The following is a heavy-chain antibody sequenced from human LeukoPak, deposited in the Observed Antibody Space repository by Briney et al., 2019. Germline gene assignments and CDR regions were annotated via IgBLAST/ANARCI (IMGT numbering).Heavy chain of an antibody. CDR2: ITASGTAM. V-gene: IGHV3-48*02. J-gene: IGHJ4*02. Sequence: GGSLRLSCAASGFTFSSYSMNWVRQAPGKGLEWVSHITASGTAMFYADSVKGRFTISRDNAKNSLYLQMNSLGDEDTAMYYCARDSSPEGFDYWGQGTLVTVSS. CDR1: GFTFSSYS. CDR3: ARDSSPEGFDY. D-gene: IGHD1-14*01.